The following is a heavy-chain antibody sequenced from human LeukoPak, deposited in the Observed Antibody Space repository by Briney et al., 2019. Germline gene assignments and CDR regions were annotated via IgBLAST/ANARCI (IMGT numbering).Heavy chain of an antibody. CDR1: GFTFSGFG. J-gene: IGHJ6*02. V-gene: IGHV3-21*01. CDR3: AREPGELWPLYYYYGMDV. CDR2: VSRSSSDT. Sequence: PGGSLRLSCAASGFTFSGFGMNWVRQAPGKGLEWVSSVSRSSSDTYYADSVKDRFTISRDNSKNTLYLQMNSLRAEDTAVYYCAREPGELWPLYYYYGMDVWGQGTTVTVSS. D-gene: IGHD5-18*01.